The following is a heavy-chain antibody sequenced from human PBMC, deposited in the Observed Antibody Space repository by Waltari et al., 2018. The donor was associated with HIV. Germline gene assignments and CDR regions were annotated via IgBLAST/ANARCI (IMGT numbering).Heavy chain of an antibody. CDR2: ISYYGDNK. Sequence: QVQLVESGGGVVQLGRSLRFYCAASRLHFSSYAMLWVRQAPGKGLEWVAVISYYGDNKYYADSVKGRFTISRDNSKNTLYLQMNSLRAEDTAVYYCAKGASGWSPGYWGQGTLVTVSS. D-gene: IGHD6-19*01. CDR3: AKGASGWSPGY. V-gene: IGHV3-30*18. J-gene: IGHJ4*02. CDR1: RLHFSSYA.